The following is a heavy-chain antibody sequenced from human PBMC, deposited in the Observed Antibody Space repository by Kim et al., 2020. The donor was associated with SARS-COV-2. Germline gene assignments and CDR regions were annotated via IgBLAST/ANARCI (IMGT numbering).Heavy chain of an antibody. J-gene: IGHJ4*02. V-gene: IGHV4-31*02. CDR3: ARLGEYYYDSSGYYRDY. D-gene: IGHD3-22*01. Sequence: LKSRVTISVETSKNQFSLKLSSVTAADTAVYYCARLGEYYYDSSGYYRDYWGQGTLVTVSS.